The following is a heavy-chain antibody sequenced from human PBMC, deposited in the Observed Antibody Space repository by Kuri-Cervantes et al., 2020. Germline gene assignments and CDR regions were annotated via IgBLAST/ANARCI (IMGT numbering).Heavy chain of an antibody. V-gene: IGHV1-69*13. CDR2: IIPIFGTA. CDR1: GYTFTSYD. J-gene: IGHJ6*02. Sequence: SVKVSCKASGYTFTSYDINWVRQAPGQGLEWMGGIIPIFGTANYAQKFQGRVTITADESTSTAYMELSSLRSEDTAVYYCAWSSAGYYGMDVWGQGTTVTVSS. D-gene: IGHD6-19*01. CDR3: AWSSAGYYGMDV.